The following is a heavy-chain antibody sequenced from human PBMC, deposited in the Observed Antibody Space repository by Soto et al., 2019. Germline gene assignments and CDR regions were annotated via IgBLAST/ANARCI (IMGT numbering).Heavy chain of an antibody. CDR3: ARVDDY. CDR1: GGSFSGYY. CDR2: INHSGST. V-gene: IGHV4-34*01. Sequence: QVQLQQWGAGLLKPSETLSLTCAVYGGSFSGYYWSWIRQPPGKGLEWIGEINHSGSTNYNPSLKSRVTISVDTSKIQFFLKLSSVTAADTAVYYCARVDDYWGQGTLVTVSS. J-gene: IGHJ4*02.